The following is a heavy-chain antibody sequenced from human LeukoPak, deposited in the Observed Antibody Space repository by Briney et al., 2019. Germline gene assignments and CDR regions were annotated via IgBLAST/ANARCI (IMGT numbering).Heavy chain of an antibody. J-gene: IGHJ4*02. V-gene: IGHV3-30-3*01. Sequence: GRSLRLSCAASGFTFSSYAMHWVRQAPGKGLEWVAVISYDGSNKYYADSVKGRFTISRDNSKNTLYLQMNSLRAEDTAVYYCARSYYDNSGSSGFWGQGTLVTVSP. D-gene: IGHD3-22*01. CDR1: GFTFSSYA. CDR3: ARSYYDNSGSSGF. CDR2: ISYDGSNK.